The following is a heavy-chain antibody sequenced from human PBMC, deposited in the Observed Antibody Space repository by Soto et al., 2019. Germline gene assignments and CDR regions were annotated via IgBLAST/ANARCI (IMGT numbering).Heavy chain of an antibody. CDR3: ARDPHDHYGSGSCTDY. CDR1: GGSFSSYY. D-gene: IGHD3-10*01. Sequence: PSETLSLTCAVYGGSFSSYYWSWTRQPPGKGLEWIGEINHSGSTNYNPSLKSRVTISVDKSKNQFSLKLSSVTAADTAVYYCARDPHDHYGSGSCTDYWGQGTLVTVS. CDR2: INHSGST. V-gene: IGHV4-34*01. J-gene: IGHJ4*02.